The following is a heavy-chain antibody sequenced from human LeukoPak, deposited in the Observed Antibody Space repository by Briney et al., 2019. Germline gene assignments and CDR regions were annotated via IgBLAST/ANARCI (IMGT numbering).Heavy chain of an antibody. CDR3: ARHISSGGTYAHFDY. Sequence: PSETLSLTCTVSGGSISSYSWNWIRQSPGKGLEWVGYISHSGITNYNPSLKSRVTMSLDTSKNQVSLKLNSVTAADTAVYYCARHISSGGTYAHFDYWGQGTLVTVSS. J-gene: IGHJ4*02. D-gene: IGHD1-26*01. CDR2: ISHSGIT. CDR1: GGSISSYS. V-gene: IGHV4-59*08.